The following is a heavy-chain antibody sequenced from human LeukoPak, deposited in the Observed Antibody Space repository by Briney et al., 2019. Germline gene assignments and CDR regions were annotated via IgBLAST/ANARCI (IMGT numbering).Heavy chain of an antibody. D-gene: IGHD2-21*02. CDR2: INAGSGNT. CDR3: ATGEGVTEPVGAFDI. V-gene: IGHV1-3*01. J-gene: IGHJ3*02. CDR1: GYTFTSYA. Sequence: ASVKVSCKASGYTFTSYAMHWVRQAPGQRLEWIGWINAGSGNTKYSQKFQGRVTMTEDTSTDTAYMELSSLRSEDTAVYYCATGEGVTEPVGAFDIWGQGTMVTVSS.